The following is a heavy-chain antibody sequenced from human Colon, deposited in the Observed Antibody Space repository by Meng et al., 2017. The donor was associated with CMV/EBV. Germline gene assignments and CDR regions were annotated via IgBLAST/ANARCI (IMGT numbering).Heavy chain of an antibody. Sequence: GGSLRLSCAASGFIFSTYGMNWVRQAPGKGLEWVSFINSRGDETHYADSVKGRITIFRDNDKNSLYLQTESLGAEDTAVYYCARDLLGPYSTSFYYYYYGMDVWGQGTTVTVSS. V-gene: IGHV3-21*06. J-gene: IGHJ6*02. CDR1: GFIFSTYG. CDR2: INSRGDET. D-gene: IGHD6-6*01. CDR3: ARDLLGPYSTSFYYYYYGMDV.